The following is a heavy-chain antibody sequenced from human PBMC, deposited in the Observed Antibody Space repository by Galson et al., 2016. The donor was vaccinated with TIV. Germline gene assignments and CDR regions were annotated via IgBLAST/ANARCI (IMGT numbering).Heavy chain of an antibody. D-gene: IGHD3-16*01. CDR2: INPSGGST. J-gene: IGHJ5*02. V-gene: IGHV1-46*01. CDR3: ARRNWGNWLDP. Sequence: SVKVSCKASGYTFTGYFIHWVRQAPGQGLEWMGIINPSGGSTSYAQKFQGRVTMTRVTSTSTAYMELSRLMSVDTAVCYCARRNWGNWLDPWGQGTLVTVSS. CDR1: GYTFTGYF.